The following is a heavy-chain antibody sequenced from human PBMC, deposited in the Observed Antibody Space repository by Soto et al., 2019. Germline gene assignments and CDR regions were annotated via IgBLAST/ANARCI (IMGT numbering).Heavy chain of an antibody. Sequence: SSETLSLTCTVSGASMNDYYGSWIRQSPGKGLEHIGYLHYNGFAEYSPSLRSRVSISMDTPKNQFSLKLSSVTAADTAIYYCARSGHIFAGVFWGQGILVTVSS. CDR3: ARSGHIFAGVF. J-gene: IGHJ4*02. D-gene: IGHD3-16*01. CDR2: LHYNGFA. V-gene: IGHV4-59*01. CDR1: GASMNDYY.